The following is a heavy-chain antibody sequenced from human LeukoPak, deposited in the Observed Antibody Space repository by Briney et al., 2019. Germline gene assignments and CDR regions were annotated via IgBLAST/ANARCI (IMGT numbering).Heavy chain of an antibody. CDR2: ISGSGGST. CDR3: AQDRQVRYYYGSGSYESDY. CDR1: GFTFSSYA. V-gene: IGHV3-23*01. Sequence: GGSLRLSCAASGFTFSSYAMSWVRQATGKGLEWVSAISGSGGSTYYADSVKGRFTISRDNSKNTLYLQMNSLRAEDTAVYYCAQDRQVRYYYGSGSYESDYWGQGTLVTVSS. D-gene: IGHD3-10*01. J-gene: IGHJ4*02.